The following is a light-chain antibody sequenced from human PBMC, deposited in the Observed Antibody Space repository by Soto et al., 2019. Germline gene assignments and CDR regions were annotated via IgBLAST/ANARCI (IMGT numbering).Light chain of an antibody. CDR3: QKYAPSTGVT. CDR1: QTVSTKY. Sequence: ENVLTQSPGTLSLSPGERATLSCRASQTVSTKYVAWYQQNPGQAPRLLIYGTSSRATGITARLSGSESGPDSLITISRLESEDFAVYYCQKYAPSTGVTFGPGTKLDIK. CDR2: GTS. V-gene: IGKV3-20*01. J-gene: IGKJ3*01.